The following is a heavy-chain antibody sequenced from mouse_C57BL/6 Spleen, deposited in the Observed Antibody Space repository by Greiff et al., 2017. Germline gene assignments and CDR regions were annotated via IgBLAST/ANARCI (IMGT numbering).Heavy chain of an antibody. CDR3: ARRVRDWYFDV. J-gene: IGHJ1*03. Sequence: VQLQQPGPELVKPGASVKISCKASGYSFTGSSMNWVKQSPEQSLEWIGEINPSTGGTTYNQKFKVKAPLTVDKSSSTAYMQLKILTSEDSAVYYCARRVRDWYFDVWGTGTTGTVSS. V-gene: IGHV1-42*01. CDR2: INPSTGGT. CDR1: GYSFTGSS.